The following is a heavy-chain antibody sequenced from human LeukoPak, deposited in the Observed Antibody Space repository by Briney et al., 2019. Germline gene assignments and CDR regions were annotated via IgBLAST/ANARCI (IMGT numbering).Heavy chain of an antibody. CDR1: GGSISNYS. V-gene: IGHV4-59*01. J-gene: IGHJ4*02. Sequence: SETLSLTCTVSGGSISNYSWTWIRQPPGKGLEWIGYIFYSGGTNYNPSLKSRVTISVDTSKNQFSLKLSSVTAADTAVYYCARDRAAVDSYYFDYWGQGTLVTVSS. D-gene: IGHD3-10*01. CDR2: IFYSGGT. CDR3: ARDRAAVDSYYFDY.